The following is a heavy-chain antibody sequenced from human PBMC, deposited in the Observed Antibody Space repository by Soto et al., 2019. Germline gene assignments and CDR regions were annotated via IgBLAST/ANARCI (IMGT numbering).Heavy chain of an antibody. D-gene: IGHD3-22*01. J-gene: IGHJ4*02. CDR1: GFTFSSYW. Sequence: GGSLRLSCAASGFTFSSYWMHWVRQAPGKGLVWVSRINSDGSSTSYADSVKGRFTISRDNAKNTLYLQMNSLRAEDTAVYYCAREGVPPYYYDSSGYNFDYWGQGTLVTVSS. CDR3: AREGVPPYYYDSSGYNFDY. CDR2: INSDGSST. V-gene: IGHV3-74*01.